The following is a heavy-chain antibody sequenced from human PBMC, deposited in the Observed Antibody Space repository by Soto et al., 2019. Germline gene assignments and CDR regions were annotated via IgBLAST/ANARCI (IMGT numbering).Heavy chain of an antibody. J-gene: IGHJ5*02. CDR3: AKEATTRPWFDP. CDR2: INSAGSII. D-gene: IGHD1-26*01. CDR1: GFTPSRLS. V-gene: IGHV3-48*01. Sequence: GGSLRLSCAASGFTPSRLSMNWVRQAPGKGLEWISYINSAGSIIYYADSVKGRFTISRDNAKNSLYLQMNSLRAEDTAVYYCAKEATTRPWFDPWGQGNLVTVS.